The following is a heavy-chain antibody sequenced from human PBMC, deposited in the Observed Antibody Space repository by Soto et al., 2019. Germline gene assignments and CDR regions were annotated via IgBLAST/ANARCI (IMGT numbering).Heavy chain of an antibody. D-gene: IGHD3-10*01. CDR3: AKDHYGSGSYYFDY. Sequence: GSLRLSCAASGFTFSSYGMHWVRQAPGKGLEWVAVISYDGSNKYYADSVKGRFTISRDNSKNTLYPQMNSLRAEDTAVYYCAKDHYGSGSYYFDYWGQGTLVPVSS. V-gene: IGHV3-30*18. J-gene: IGHJ4*02. CDR1: GFTFSSYG. CDR2: ISYDGSNK.